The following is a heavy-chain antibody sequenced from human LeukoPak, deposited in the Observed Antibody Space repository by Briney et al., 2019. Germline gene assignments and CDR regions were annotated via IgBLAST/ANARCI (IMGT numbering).Heavy chain of an antibody. V-gene: IGHV4-38-2*02. CDR2: IYHSGNT. CDR3: ARELADYSNYPRYFEY. Sequence: ASETLSLSCTVSDYSISSGYYWAWIRQPPGKGLEWIGSIYHSGNTYYNPSLKSRVTISVDTSENQFSLRLTSVTAADTAVYYCARELADYSNYPRYFEYWGQGTLVTVSS. CDR1: DYSISSGYY. D-gene: IGHD4-11*01. J-gene: IGHJ4*02.